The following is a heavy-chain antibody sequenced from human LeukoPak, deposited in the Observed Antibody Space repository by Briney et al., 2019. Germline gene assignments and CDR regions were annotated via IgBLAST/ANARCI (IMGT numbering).Heavy chain of an antibody. CDR1: GFTVSSNY. CDR2: IYSGGST. Sequence: GGSLRLSCAASGFTVSSNYMSWVRQAPGKGLEWVSVIYSGGSTYYADSVKGRFTISRDNSKNTLYLQMNSLRAEDTAVYYCARGATGTNPRRGPYYYYMDVWGKGTTVTVSS. V-gene: IGHV3-53*01. J-gene: IGHJ6*03. CDR3: ARGATGTNPRRGPYYYYMDV. D-gene: IGHD1-7*01.